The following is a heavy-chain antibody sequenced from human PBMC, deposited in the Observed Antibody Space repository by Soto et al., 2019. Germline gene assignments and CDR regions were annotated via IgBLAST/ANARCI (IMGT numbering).Heavy chain of an antibody. CDR1: AFTFTNYA. CDR2: ISFDGSNK. Sequence: QVQMVESGGGVVQPGKSLRLSCAASAFTFTNYALHWVRQAPGRGLEWVAVISFDGSNKFYADSVKGRFTISMDKSKNTLYLQMSSLTPDATGVYDCARKQQPQAGAYYYFGMDVWGQGTTVTVSS. CDR3: ARKQQPQAGAYYYFGMDV. D-gene: IGHD1-1*01. J-gene: IGHJ6*02. V-gene: IGHV3-30-3*01.